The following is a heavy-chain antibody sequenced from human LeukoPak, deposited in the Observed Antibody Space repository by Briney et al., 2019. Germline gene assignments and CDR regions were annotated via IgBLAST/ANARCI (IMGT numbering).Heavy chain of an antibody. V-gene: IGHV3-21*01. J-gene: IGHJ4*02. CDR3: ARLLYDYIWGSSRSYYFDL. CDR1: GFTFSSYS. D-gene: IGHD3-16*02. Sequence: PGGSLRLSCAASGFTFSSYSMNWVRQAPGKGLEWVSSISSSSTYTYYADSLKGRFTISRDNAKNSVYLQVSSLRAEDTAVYYCARLLYDYIWGSSRSYYFDLWGQGTLSTVSS. CDR2: ISSSSTYT.